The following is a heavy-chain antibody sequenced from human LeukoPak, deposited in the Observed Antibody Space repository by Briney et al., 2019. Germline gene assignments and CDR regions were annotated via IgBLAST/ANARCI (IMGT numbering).Heavy chain of an antibody. Sequence: SETLSLTCAVYGGSFSGYYWSWIRQPPGKGLEWIGEINHSGSTNYNPSLKSRVTISVDTSKNQFSLKLSSVTAADTAVYYCARGWSSGDWGQGTLVTVSS. J-gene: IGHJ4*02. D-gene: IGHD6-19*01. CDR2: INHSGST. V-gene: IGHV4-34*01. CDR1: GGSFSGYY. CDR3: ARGWSSGD.